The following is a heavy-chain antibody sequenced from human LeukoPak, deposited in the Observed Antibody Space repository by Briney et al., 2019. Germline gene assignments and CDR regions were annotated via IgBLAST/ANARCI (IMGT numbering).Heavy chain of an antibody. J-gene: IGHJ3*02. CDR2: IYYRGST. CDR1: GGSISSSSYY. V-gene: IGHV4-39*01. Sequence: SETLSLTCTVSGGSISSSSYYWGWIRQPPGKGLEWIGSIYYRGSTYYNPSLKSRVTISVDTSKNQFSLKLSSVTAADTAVYYCARYHREIDAFDIWGQGTMVTVSS. CDR3: ARYHREIDAFDI. D-gene: IGHD2-2*01.